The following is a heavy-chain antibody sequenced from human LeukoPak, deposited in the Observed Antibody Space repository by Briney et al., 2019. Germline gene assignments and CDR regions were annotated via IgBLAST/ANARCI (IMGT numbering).Heavy chain of an antibody. Sequence: GGSLRLSCAASGFTFSSYAMSWVRQAPGKGLEWVSAISGSGGSTYYADSVKGRFTISRDKSKNTLYLQMNSLRAEDTAVYYCAMDCSSTSCYRSDDYWGQGTLVTVSS. CDR3: AMDCSSTSCYRSDDY. D-gene: IGHD2-2*01. CDR2: ISGSGGST. CDR1: GFTFSSYA. V-gene: IGHV3-23*01. J-gene: IGHJ4*02.